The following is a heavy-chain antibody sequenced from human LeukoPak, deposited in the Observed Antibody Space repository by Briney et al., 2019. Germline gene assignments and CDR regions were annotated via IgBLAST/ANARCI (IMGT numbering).Heavy chain of an antibody. D-gene: IGHD2-2*01. CDR3: ARRYCGSPSCVNWFDP. J-gene: IGHJ5*02. CDR2: INGDGSST. V-gene: IGHV3-74*01. Sequence: GGSLRLSCAASGFTFSSYWMYWVRQAPGKGLVWVSRINGDGSSTSYADSVKGRFTISRDNAKNTLFLQMNSLRAEDTAVYYCARRYCGSPSCVNWFDPWGQGALVTASS. CDR1: GFTFSSYW.